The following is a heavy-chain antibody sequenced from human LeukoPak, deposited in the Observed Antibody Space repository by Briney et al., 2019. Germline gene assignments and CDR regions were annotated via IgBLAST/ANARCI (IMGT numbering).Heavy chain of an antibody. J-gene: IGHJ5*02. CDR1: GYSNSSGYY. CDR2: IYYSVST. D-gene: IGHD2-2*01. Sequence: KPSQTLSLTCAVSGYSNSSGYYWGWIRQPPGRGLEWIGSIYYSVSTHYNPSLKSRVTISIDTSKNQISLKLNSVTAADTAVYYCARHDGDCSTTSCLNWFDPLGQGTLVTVSS. CDR3: ARHDGDCSTTSCLNWFDP. V-gene: IGHV4-38-2*01.